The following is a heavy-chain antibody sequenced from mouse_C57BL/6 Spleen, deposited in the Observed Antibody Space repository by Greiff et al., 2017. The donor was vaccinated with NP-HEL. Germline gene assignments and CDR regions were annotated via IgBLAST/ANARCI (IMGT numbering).Heavy chain of an antibody. V-gene: IGHV1-69*01. CDR1: GYTFTSYW. Sequence: VQLQQPGAELVMPGASVKLSCKASGYTFTSYWMHWVKQRPGQGLEWIGEIDPSDSYTNYNQKFKGKSTLTVDKSSSTAYMQLSSLTSEDSAVYYCASGSSYDYFDYWGQGTTLTVSS. D-gene: IGHD1-1*01. CDR3: ASGSSYDYFDY. J-gene: IGHJ2*01. CDR2: IDPSDSYT.